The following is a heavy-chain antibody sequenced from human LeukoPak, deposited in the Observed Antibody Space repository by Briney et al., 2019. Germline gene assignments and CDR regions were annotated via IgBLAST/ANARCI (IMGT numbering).Heavy chain of an antibody. D-gene: IGHD2-2*01. CDR1: GFTFSSYS. CDR2: ISSSSSYI. CDR3: AREIDIVVVPAATFIDP. Sequence: PGGSLRLSCAASGFTFSSYSMNWVRQAPGKGLEWVSSISSSSSYIYYADSVKGRFTISRDNAKNSLYLQMNSLRAEDTAVYYCAREIDIVVVPAATFIDPWGQGTLVTVSS. V-gene: IGHV3-21*01. J-gene: IGHJ5*02.